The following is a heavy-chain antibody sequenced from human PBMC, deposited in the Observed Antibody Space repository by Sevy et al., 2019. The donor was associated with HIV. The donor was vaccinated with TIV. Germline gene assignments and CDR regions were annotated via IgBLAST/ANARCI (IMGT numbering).Heavy chain of an antibody. CDR1: GGSTSGYY. CDR3: ATCSPDYYYGMDV. D-gene: IGHD2-15*01. Sequence: SETLSLTCTVSGGSTSGYYLTWIRQPPGKGLEWIGYFYYSRTTNYNPSLKSRVTISVDRSKNQFSLKLNSVTAADTAVYYCATCSPDYYYGMDVWGQGTTVTVSS. CDR2: FYYSRTT. J-gene: IGHJ6*02. V-gene: IGHV4-59*01.